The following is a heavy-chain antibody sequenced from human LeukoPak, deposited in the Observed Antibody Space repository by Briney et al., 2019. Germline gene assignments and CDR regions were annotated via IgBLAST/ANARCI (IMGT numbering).Heavy chain of an antibody. Sequence: GGSRRLSCAASGFTFSSYAMSWVRQAPGKGLEWVSAISGSGGSTYYADSVKGRFTISRDNSKNTLYLQMNSLRAEDTAVYYCAKADSSSWFYYFDYWGQITLVTVSS. D-gene: IGHD6-13*01. V-gene: IGHV3-23*01. CDR2: ISGSGGST. CDR1: GFTFSSYA. CDR3: AKADSSSWFYYFDY. J-gene: IGHJ4*02.